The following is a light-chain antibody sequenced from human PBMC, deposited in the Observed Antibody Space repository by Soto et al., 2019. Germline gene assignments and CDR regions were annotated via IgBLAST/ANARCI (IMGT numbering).Light chain of an antibody. CDR2: GAS. CDR1: QSVSSSY. CDR3: QQYGSAPTYT. J-gene: IGKJ2*01. Sequence: EIVLTQSPGTLSLSPGERATLSCRASQSVSSSYLAWYQQKPGQAPRLLIYGASSRDTGIPDRFSGSGSGTDFTINISRLEPEDFAVYYCQQYGSAPTYTFGQGTKLEIK. V-gene: IGKV3-20*01.